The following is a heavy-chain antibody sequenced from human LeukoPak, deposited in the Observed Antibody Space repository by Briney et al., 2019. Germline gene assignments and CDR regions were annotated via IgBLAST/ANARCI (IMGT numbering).Heavy chain of an antibody. CDR2: IYYSGST. CDR1: GGSISSSSYY. D-gene: IGHD2-15*01. J-gene: IGHJ4*02. CDR3: ARGRVARSPFFDY. Sequence: SETLSLTCTVSGGSISSSSYYWGWIRQPPGKGLEWIGSIYYSGSTNYNPSLKSRVTISVYTSKNQFSLKLSSVTAADTAVYYCARGRVARSPFFDYWGQGTLVTVSS. V-gene: IGHV4-39*07.